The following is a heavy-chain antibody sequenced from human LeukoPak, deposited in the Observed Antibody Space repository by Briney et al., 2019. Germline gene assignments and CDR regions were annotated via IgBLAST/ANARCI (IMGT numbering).Heavy chain of an antibody. CDR3: ARGRPHGNDY. CDR1: GFTLSSNY. J-gene: IGHJ4*02. D-gene: IGHD4-23*01. CDR2: IYSGGST. V-gene: IGHV3-53*01. Sequence: PGGSLRLSCAASGFTLSSNYMSWVRQAPGKGLEWVSVIYSGGSTYYADSVTGRFTISRDNSKNTLYLQMNSLRVEDTAVYYCARGRPHGNDYWGQGTLVTVSS.